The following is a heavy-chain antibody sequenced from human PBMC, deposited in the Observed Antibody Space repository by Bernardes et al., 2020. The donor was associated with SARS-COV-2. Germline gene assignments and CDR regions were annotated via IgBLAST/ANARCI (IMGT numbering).Heavy chain of an antibody. CDR2: IYSGGST. D-gene: IGHD3-10*01. J-gene: IGHJ4*02. Sequence: GAPRLSPVACGFSVSNNYMNWVPPAPGKGLEWVSVIYSGGSTFYADSVKGRYTISRDDSKNTVFLQMDSLKAEDTAVYYCATELQWGFDNWGQGTLVTVSS. V-gene: IGHV3-66*02. CDR3: ATELQWGFDN. CDR1: GFSVSNNY.